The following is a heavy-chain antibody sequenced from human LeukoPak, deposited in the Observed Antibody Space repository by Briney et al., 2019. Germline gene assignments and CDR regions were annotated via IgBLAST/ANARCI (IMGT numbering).Heavy chain of an antibody. CDR1: GGSISSHY. CDR2: IYYSGTT. CDR3: ARAGRYYDSSGSVFDY. J-gene: IGHJ4*02. Sequence: SETLSLTCTVSGGSISSHYWSWMRQPPGKGLEWIGYIYYSGTTNYNPSLKSRVTISVDTSKNQFSLKLSSVTAADTAVYYCARAGRYYDSSGSVFDYWGQGTLVTVSS. V-gene: IGHV4-59*11. D-gene: IGHD3-22*01.